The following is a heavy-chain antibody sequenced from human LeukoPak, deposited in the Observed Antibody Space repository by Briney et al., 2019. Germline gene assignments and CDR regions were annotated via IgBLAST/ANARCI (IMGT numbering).Heavy chain of an antibody. J-gene: IGHJ3*02. CDR3: AKDKGCSSTSCDHAFDI. Sequence: GGSLRLSCAASGFTFSSYAMSWVRQAPGKGLEWVSAISGSGGSTYYADSVKGRFTISRDNSKNTLYLQMNSLRAEDTAVYYCAKDKGCSSTSCDHAFDIWGQGTMVTVSS. D-gene: IGHD2-2*01. V-gene: IGHV3-23*01. CDR2: ISGSGGST. CDR1: GFTFSSYA.